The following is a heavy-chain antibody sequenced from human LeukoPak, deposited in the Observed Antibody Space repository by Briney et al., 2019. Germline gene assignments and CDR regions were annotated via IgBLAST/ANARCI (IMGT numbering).Heavy chain of an antibody. J-gene: IGHJ4*02. CDR3: ARRKVRGAPFDY. CDR2: IYYSGST. CDR1: GGSISSSSYY. D-gene: IGHD3-10*01. V-gene: IGHV4-39*07. Sequence: SETLSLTCTVSGGSISSSSYYWGWIRQPPGKGLEWIGSIYYSGSTYYNPSLKSRVTISVDTSKNQFSLKLSSVTAADTAVYYCARRKVRGAPFDYWGQGTLVTVSS.